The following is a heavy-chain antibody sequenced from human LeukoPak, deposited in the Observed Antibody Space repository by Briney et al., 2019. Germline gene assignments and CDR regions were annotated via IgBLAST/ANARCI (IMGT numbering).Heavy chain of an antibody. CDR3: ARAFYRNGWYYFDY. J-gene: IGHJ4*02. CDR2: INPKSGAT. Sequence: GASVKVSCKASGYTFTGNYIHWVRQTPGQGLEWMGWINPKSGATNYAPNFQGRVTMTRDTSITTAYVELSSLRSDDTAVYYCARAFYRNGWYYFDYWGQGTLVTVSS. D-gene: IGHD6-19*01. V-gene: IGHV1-2*02. CDR1: GYTFTGNY.